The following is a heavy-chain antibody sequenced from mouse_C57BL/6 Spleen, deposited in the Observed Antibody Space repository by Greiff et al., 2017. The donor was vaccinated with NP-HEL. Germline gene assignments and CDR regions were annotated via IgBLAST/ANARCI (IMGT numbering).Heavy chain of an antibody. CDR2: IHPSDSDT. CDR3: AIEDDYGFAY. D-gene: IGHD2-4*01. J-gene: IGHJ3*01. Sequence: QVQLQQPGAELVKPGASVKVSCKASGYTFTSYWMHWVKQRPGQGPEWIGRIHPSDSDTNYNQKFKGKATLTVDKSSSTAYMQLSRQTSEDSAVYYCAIEDDYGFAYWGQGTLVTVSA. CDR1: GYTFTSYW. V-gene: IGHV1-74*01.